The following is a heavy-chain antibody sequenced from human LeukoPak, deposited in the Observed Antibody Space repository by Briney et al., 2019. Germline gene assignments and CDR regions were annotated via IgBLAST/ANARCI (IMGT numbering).Heavy chain of an antibody. CDR2: TYTGGNS. D-gene: IGHD3-22*01. Sequence: GGSPRLSCAASGFTVSSIHMVWVRQAPGKGLEWVSVTYTGGNSYYADSVKGRFITSRDISKNTLYLQMNSLRAEDSALYYCARGGRGSAAVVAPRSFDIWGQGTMVTVSS. J-gene: IGHJ3*02. CDR1: GFTVSSIH. V-gene: IGHV3-53*01. CDR3: ARGGRGSAAVVAPRSFDI.